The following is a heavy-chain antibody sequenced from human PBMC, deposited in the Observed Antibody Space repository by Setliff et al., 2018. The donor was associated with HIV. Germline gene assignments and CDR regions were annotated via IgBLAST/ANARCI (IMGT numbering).Heavy chain of an antibody. Sequence: PSETLSLTCTVSGDSISRGGYYWSWIRQPPGKGLEWIGEINHSGSTNYNLSLKSRVSISVATSKNQFSLKLTSVTAADTAVYYCATGITMAPDYWGQGSLVTVSS. J-gene: IGHJ4*02. CDR1: GDSISRGGYY. CDR2: INHSGST. D-gene: IGHD6-19*01. CDR3: ATGITMAPDY. V-gene: IGHV4-39*07.